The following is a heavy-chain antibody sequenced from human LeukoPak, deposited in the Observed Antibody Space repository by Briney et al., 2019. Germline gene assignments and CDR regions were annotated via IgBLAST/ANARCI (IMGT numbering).Heavy chain of an antibody. V-gene: IGHV1-69*13. CDR1: GGTFSSYA. J-gene: IGHJ4*02. Sequence: ASVKVSCKASGGTFSSYAISWVRQAPGQGLEWMGGIIPIFGTANYAQNFQSRVTITADESTSTAYMELSSLRPEDTAVYYCARGERYYYDSCGYCKLDYWGQGTLVTVSS. D-gene: IGHD3-22*01. CDR3: ARGERYYYDSCGYCKLDY. CDR2: IIPIFGTA.